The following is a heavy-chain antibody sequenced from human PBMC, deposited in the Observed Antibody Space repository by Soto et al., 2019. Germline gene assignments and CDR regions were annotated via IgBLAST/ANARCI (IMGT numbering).Heavy chain of an antibody. CDR2: IKQDGSEK. CDR3: ASPWAPIAAAGTSWFDP. CDR1: GFTFSNYG. D-gene: IGHD6-13*01. V-gene: IGHV3-7*01. J-gene: IGHJ5*02. Sequence: GGSLRLSCAASGFTFSNYGMHWVRQAPGKGLEWVANIKQDGSEKYYVDSVKGRFTISRDNAKNSLYLQMNSLRAEDTAVYYCASPWAPIAAAGTSWFDPWGKGTLVTVSS.